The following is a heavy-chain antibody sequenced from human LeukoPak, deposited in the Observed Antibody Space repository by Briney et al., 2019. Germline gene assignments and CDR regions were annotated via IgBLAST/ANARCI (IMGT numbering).Heavy chain of an antibody. CDR1: GFSFNTYA. CDR2: ISDSGDST. D-gene: IGHD2/OR15-2a*01. V-gene: IGHV3-23*01. Sequence: GGSLRLSCATSGFSFNTYAMSWVRQSPGKGLEWVSTISDSGDSTYYADSVRGRFTISRHNSVNTLFLQMSSLRAEDTAVYYCAKTFGGDYFGSWGQGTLVTVSS. CDR3: AKTFGGDYFGS. J-gene: IGHJ4*02.